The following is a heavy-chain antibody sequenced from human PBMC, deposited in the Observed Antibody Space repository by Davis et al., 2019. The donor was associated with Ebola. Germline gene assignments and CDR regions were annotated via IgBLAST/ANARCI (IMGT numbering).Heavy chain of an antibody. J-gene: IGHJ6*02. Sequence: GESLKISCAASGFSISNYWMTWVRQAPGKGLEWVANIKQNGGEKYYVDSVKGRFTVSRDNAKNSLYLQMSSLRADDTAVYYCAGLYGMDVWGQGTTVTVSS. CDR3: AGLYGMDV. D-gene: IGHD2-8*01. V-gene: IGHV3-7*03. CDR1: GFSISNYW. CDR2: IKQNGGEK.